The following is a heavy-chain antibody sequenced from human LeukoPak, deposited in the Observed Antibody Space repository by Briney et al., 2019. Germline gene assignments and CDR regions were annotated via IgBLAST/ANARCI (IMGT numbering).Heavy chain of an antibody. D-gene: IGHD4-11*01. CDR3: ARALGAYTSF. V-gene: IGHV3-7*03. J-gene: IGHJ4*02. Sequence: PGGSLRLSCAASGFIFSNYAMTWVRQAPEKGLEWVANINQDGTEKYYVDSVKGRFTISRDNAKNSLYLQANSLRAEDTAVYYCARALGAYTSFWGQGTLVTVSS. CDR2: INQDGTEK. CDR1: GFIFSNYA.